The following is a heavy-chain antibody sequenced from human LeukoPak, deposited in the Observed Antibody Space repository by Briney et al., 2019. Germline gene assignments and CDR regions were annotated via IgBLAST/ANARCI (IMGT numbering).Heavy chain of an antibody. CDR3: TADLGYCSGGGCYPRHDFDY. D-gene: IGHD2-15*01. J-gene: IGHJ4*02. CDR1: GGSISYYY. CDR2: IYFSGST. Sequence: SETLSLTCAVSGGSISYYYWSWIRQPPGKGLEWIGYIYFSGSTNYNPSLRSRVTISVDASKNQFSLKLSSVTAADTAVYYCTADLGYCSGGGCYPRHDFDYWGQGTLVTASS. V-gene: IGHV4-59*01.